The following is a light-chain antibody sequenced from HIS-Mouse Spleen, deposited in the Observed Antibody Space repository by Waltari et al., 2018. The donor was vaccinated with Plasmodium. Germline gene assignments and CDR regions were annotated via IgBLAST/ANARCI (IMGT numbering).Light chain of an antibody. CDR1: QSISSR. CDR2: KAS. CDR3: QQYNSYSWT. V-gene: IGKV1-5*03. Sequence: DIQMTQSPSTLSASVGDRVTITCRASQSISSRLAWYQQKPGKAPKLLIYKASSLESVVPSRFGVSGSGTEFTLTISSLQPDDFATYYCQQYNSYSWTFGQGTKVEIK. J-gene: IGKJ1*01.